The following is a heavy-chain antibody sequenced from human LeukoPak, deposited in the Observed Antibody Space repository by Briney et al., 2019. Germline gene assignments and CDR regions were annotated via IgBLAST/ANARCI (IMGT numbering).Heavy chain of an antibody. J-gene: IGHJ4*02. CDR2: ISSSSSYI. CDR1: GFTFSSYA. CDR3: ARELADIVATTIDY. D-gene: IGHD5-12*01. Sequence: GGSLRLSCAASGFTFSSYAMHWVRQAPGKGLEWVSSISSSSSYIYYADSVKGRFTISRDNAKNSLYLQMNSLRAEDTAVYYCARELADIVATTIDYWGQGTLVTVSS. V-gene: IGHV3-21*01.